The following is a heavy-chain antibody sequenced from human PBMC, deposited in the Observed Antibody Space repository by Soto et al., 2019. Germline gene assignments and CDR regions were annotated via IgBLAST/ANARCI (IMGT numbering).Heavy chain of an antibody. CDR2: IYYTGTT. CDR1: GGSISSYY. Sequence: SETLSLTCTVSGGSISSYYWSWIRQPPGKGLEWIGHIYYTGTTNYNPSLRSRVTISVDTSKNQFSLKLSSVTAADTAVYYCARECFGPNCSGGTCYGYVYCGQGTLVTVS. J-gene: IGHJ4*02. V-gene: IGHV4-59*01. D-gene: IGHD2-15*01. CDR3: ARECFGPNCSGGTCYGYVY.